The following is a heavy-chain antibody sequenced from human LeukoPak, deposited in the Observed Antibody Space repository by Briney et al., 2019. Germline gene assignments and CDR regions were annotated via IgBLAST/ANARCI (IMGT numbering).Heavy chain of an antibody. J-gene: IGHJ4*02. CDR3: ASPIYCGSTSCPWFL. CDR2: IYYTCST. Sequence: PSETLSLTCAVYGGSFSGYYWSWVGQPPGKGLEWIGSIYYTCSTYSNPSLNSRVTISVDTSKNQFSLKLSSVTAADTAVYYCASPIYCGSTSCPWFLWGQGTLVTVSS. D-gene: IGHD2-2*01. V-gene: IGHV4-34*01. CDR1: GGSFSGYY.